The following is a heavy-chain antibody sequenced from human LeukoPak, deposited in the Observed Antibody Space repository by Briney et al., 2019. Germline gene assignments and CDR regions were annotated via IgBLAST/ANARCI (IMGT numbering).Heavy chain of an antibody. V-gene: IGHV5-51*01. Sequence: GESLRISCETSGYSFTTYWIGWVRQRPGTGLEWVGAIYPDDSDTRYSPSFQGQVTISADKSISTAYLQWSSLKASDTAMYYCARHVRYCSSTSCYGNFDYWGQGTLVTVSS. CDR1: GYSFTTYW. J-gene: IGHJ4*02. D-gene: IGHD2-2*01. CDR3: ARHVRYCSSTSCYGNFDY. CDR2: IYPDDSDT.